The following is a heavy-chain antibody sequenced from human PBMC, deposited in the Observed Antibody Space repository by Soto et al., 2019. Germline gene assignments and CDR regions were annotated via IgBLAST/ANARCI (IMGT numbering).Heavy chain of an antibody. CDR1: GFTFSDYY. J-gene: IGHJ2*01. Sequence: PGGSLRLSCAASGFTFSDYYMSWIRQAPGKGLEWVSYISSSGSTIYYADSVKGRFTISRDNAKNSLYLQMNSLRAEDTAVYYCARGTCGGDCYRSEYWYFDLWGRGTLVTVSS. D-gene: IGHD2-21*01. V-gene: IGHV3-11*01. CDR2: ISSSGSTI. CDR3: ARGTCGGDCYRSEYWYFDL.